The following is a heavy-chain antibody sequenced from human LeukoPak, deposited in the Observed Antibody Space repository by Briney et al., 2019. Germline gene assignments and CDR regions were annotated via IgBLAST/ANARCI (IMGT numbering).Heavy chain of an antibody. Sequence: SETLSLTCTVSGGSISSYYWNWIRQPPGKGLEWIGYISYSGSTNYNPSLKSRVTISLGTSKNQFSLKVRSVTAADTAVCYCARGFDSKSTYFYYWGQGTLVTVSS. CDR2: ISYSGST. CDR3: ARGFDSKSTYFYY. J-gene: IGHJ4*02. D-gene: IGHD5-12*01. CDR1: GGSISSYY. V-gene: IGHV4-59*01.